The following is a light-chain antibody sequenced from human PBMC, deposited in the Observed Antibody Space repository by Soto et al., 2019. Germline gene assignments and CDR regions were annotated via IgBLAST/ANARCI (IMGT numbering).Light chain of an antibody. CDR3: QHYGTSTMYT. CDR1: QSVNSSY. CDR2: GAS. Sequence: EIVLTQSPGTLSLSPGERATLSCRASQSVNSSYLAWYQQKPGQAPGLLIYGASSRATGIPDRFSGSGSGKDFPLTIGRLEPEDFAVYYCQHYGTSTMYTFGQGTKLEIK. V-gene: IGKV3-20*01. J-gene: IGKJ2*01.